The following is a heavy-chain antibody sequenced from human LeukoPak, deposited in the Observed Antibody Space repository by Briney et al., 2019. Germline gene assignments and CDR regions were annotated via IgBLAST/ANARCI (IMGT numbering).Heavy chain of an antibody. Sequence: SETLSLTCAVYGESFSGYFRTWIRQPPGKGLEWLGEINDSGSTNYNPSLKSRVTISVDTPKNQFSLRLTSVTAADSAVYYCARVDNPGAEYLRHCGRGTLVTVSS. J-gene: IGHJ1*01. D-gene: IGHD1-14*01. CDR2: INDSGST. CDR3: ARVDNPGAEYLRH. CDR1: GESFSGYF. V-gene: IGHV4-34*01.